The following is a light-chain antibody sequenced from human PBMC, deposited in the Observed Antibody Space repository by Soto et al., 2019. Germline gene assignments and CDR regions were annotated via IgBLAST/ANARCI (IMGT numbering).Light chain of an antibody. Sequence: EIVMTRSPATLSVSPGERATLSCRASQSVSSNLAWYQQKPGQAPRLLIYGASTRATGISARFSGSGSGTEFTLTISSLQSEDFAVYFCQHYNNWPALYTFGQGTKLEIK. J-gene: IGKJ2*01. CDR1: QSVSSN. CDR2: GAS. V-gene: IGKV3-15*01. CDR3: QHYNNWPALYT.